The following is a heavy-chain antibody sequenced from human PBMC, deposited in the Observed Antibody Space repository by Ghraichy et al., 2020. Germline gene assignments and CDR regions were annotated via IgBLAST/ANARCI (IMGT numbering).Heavy chain of an antibody. Sequence: GGSLRLSCAASGLTFSTYWMAWVRQAPGKGLNWVADTKEDGSQKYYADSVKGRFTISRDNAKNSLYLQMNDLGAEDTAVYYCTTSSRFRRDYWGQGTLVVVSS. J-gene: IGHJ4*02. V-gene: IGHV3-7*01. CDR2: TKEDGSQK. CDR1: GLTFSTYW. D-gene: IGHD3-16*01. CDR3: TTSSRFRRDY.